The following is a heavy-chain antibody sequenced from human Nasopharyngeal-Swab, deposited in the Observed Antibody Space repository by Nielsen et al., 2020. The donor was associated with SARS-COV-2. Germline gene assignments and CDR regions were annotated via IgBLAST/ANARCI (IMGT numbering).Heavy chain of an antibody. CDR1: GGSVSTTTYF. Sequence: GSLRPSWPVSGGSVSTTTYFWGWIRQPRGKGLERIGIVYYGGSTNYKPSVKSRVTISVDTSKNQFSLKLSSVTAADTAVYYCARNPPGYYDFIHYGMDVWGQGTTVTVSS. CDR2: VYYGGST. CDR3: ARNPPGYYDFIHYGMDV. D-gene: IGHD3-3*01. J-gene: IGHJ6*02. V-gene: IGHV4-39*07.